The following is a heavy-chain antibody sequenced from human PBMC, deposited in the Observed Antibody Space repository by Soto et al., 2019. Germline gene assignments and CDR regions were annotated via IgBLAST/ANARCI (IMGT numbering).Heavy chain of an antibody. V-gene: IGHV1-3*02. J-gene: IGHJ4*02. CDR3: ARGAYSSSWALFDY. D-gene: IGHD6-13*01. Sequence: ASVKVSCKASGYTFTSYAMHWVRQAPGQRLEWMGWSNAGNGNTKYSQEFQGRVTITRDTSASTAYMELSSLRSEDMAVYYCARGAYSSSWALFDYWGQGTLVTVSS. CDR1: GYTFTSYA. CDR2: SNAGNGNT.